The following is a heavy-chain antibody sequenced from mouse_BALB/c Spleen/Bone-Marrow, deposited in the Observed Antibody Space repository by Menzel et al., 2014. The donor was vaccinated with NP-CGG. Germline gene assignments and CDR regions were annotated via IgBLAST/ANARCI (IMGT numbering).Heavy chain of an antibody. J-gene: IGHJ4*01. V-gene: IGHV14-3*02. CDR1: GFNIEDTY. CDR2: IDPANGNT. CDR3: AEITTAAYYVMDY. Sequence: VQLQQSGAELVKPGASVKLSCTASGFNIEDTYMHWVKQRPEQGLEWIGRIDPANGNTKYDPKSQGKATITADTSSNTAYLQLSSLTSEDTAVYYCAEITTAAYYVMDYWGQGTSVTVSS. D-gene: IGHD1-2*01.